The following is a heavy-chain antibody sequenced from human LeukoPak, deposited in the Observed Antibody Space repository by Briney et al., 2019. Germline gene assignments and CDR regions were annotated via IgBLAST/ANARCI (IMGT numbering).Heavy chain of an antibody. V-gene: IGHV4-59*01. D-gene: IGHD2-2*01. CDR3: ARRSGQLRPLDY. CDR2: IYYSGST. Sequence: PSETLSLTCAVSGGSISGSYWSWIRQPPGKGLEWIGYIYYSGSTNYNPSLKSRVTISVDTSKNQFSLKLSSVTAADTAVYYCARRSGQLRPLDYWGQGTLVTVSS. CDR1: GGSISGSY. J-gene: IGHJ4*02.